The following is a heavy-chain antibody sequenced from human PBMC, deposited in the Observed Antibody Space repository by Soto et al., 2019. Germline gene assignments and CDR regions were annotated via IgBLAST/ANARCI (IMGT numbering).Heavy chain of an antibody. Sequence: EVQLVESGGGLVQAGGSLRLSCAASGFTFSSYDMHWVRQATGKGLEWVSAIVTAGDTYYPGSVKGRITISRENVKKPLHPQMNSLRAGDTAVDYYARKSSVAGTYYGMDVWGQGNTVTVSS. J-gene: IGHJ6*02. CDR1: GFTFSSYD. CDR3: ARKSSVAGTYYGMDV. V-gene: IGHV3-13*04. D-gene: IGHD6-19*01. CDR2: IVTAGDT.